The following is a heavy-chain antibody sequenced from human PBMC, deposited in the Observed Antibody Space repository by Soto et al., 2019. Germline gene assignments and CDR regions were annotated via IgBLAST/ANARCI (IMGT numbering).Heavy chain of an antibody. CDR2: IYYSGST. J-gene: IGHJ6*02. D-gene: IGHD3-10*01. CDR3: ARGYGSGSSTPYYYGVDV. CDR1: GDSIRTYY. V-gene: IGHV4-59*08. Sequence: PSENLSLTCTVFGDSIRTYYLTWIRQPPGKGLEWIGYIYYSGSTNYSPSLKSRVTISIDTSKNQFSPKMSSVTAADTAVYYCARGYGSGSSTPYYYGVDVWGLGTTVS.